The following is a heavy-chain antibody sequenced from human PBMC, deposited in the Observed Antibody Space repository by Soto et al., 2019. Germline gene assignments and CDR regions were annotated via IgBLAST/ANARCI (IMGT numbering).Heavy chain of an antibody. D-gene: IGHD5-12*01. CDR2: IYHSGRT. CDR3: ARGDEDIVATEKYFDY. V-gene: IGHV4-30-2*01. Sequence: SETLSLTCAVSGGSIISGGYSWSLNRQPPGKGLEWIGYIYHSGRTYYNPSPKSRVTISVDRSKNQFSLKLSSVTAADTAVYYCARGDEDIVATEKYFDYWGQGTLVTVSS. J-gene: IGHJ4*02. CDR1: GGSIISGGYS.